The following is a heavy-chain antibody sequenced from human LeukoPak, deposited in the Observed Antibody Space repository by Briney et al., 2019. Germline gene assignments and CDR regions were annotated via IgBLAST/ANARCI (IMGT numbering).Heavy chain of an antibody. D-gene: IGHD5-24*01. J-gene: IGHJ4*02. CDR1: GGSMSSYY. CDR3: ARGARAGYNLEPFDY. V-gene: IGHV4-59*08. Sequence: SETLSLNCTVSGGSMSSYYWSWIRPPPGKGLEWIGYIYYSGSTKYNPSLKSRVTISVDTSKNQFSLKLSSVTAADTAVYYCARGARAGYNLEPFDYWGQGTLVTVSS. CDR2: IYYSGST.